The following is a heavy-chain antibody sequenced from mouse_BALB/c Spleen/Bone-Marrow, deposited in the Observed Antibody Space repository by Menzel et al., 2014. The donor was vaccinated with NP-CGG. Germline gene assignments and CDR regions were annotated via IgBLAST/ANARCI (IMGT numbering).Heavy chain of an antibody. V-gene: IGHV1-80*01. Sequence: VQRVESGAELVRPGSSVKISCKATGYAFSIYWMNWVKQRPGQGLEWIGQIYPGDDDTDYNGKFKGKATLTADRSSSTACMQLNSLTSEDSAVYFCARGGISIDCWGQGTTLTVSS. J-gene: IGHJ2*01. CDR3: ARGGISIDC. CDR1: GYAFSIYW. CDR2: IYPGDDDT.